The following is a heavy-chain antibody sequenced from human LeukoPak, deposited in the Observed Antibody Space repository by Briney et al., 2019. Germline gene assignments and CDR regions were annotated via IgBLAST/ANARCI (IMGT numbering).Heavy chain of an antibody. CDR1: GFTFGTYV. CDR2: TNDNGDRT. J-gene: IGHJ4*02. D-gene: IGHD1-26*01. Sequence: GGSLRLSCAASGFTFGTYVMHWVRQAPGKGLEFVAATNDNGDRTFYPISVKGRFIISRDNSKNTLYLQMGSLRPADTAVYFCASIDATPIWGQGTLVTVSS. V-gene: IGHV3-64*01. CDR3: ASIDATPI.